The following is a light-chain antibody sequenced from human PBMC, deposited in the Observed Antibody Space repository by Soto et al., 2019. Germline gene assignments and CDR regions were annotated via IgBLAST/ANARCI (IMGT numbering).Light chain of an antibody. V-gene: IGKV3-20*01. CDR3: QQYGSSPQT. CDR2: GAS. CDR1: QSFSSSY. Sequence: EIVLTQSPGTLSLSPGERATLSCRASQSFSSSYLAWYQQKPGQAPRLLIYGASSRANGTPDRFSGSGSGTDFTLTISRLEPEDFAVYYCQQYGSSPQTFGQGTKVDIK. J-gene: IGKJ2*01.